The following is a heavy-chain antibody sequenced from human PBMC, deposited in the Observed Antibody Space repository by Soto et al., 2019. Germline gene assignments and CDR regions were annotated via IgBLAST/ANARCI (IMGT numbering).Heavy chain of an antibody. CDR1: GFTFSRFS. CDR2: ISSGSSDT. J-gene: IGHJ4*02. V-gene: IGHV3-21*01. Sequence: PGGSLRLSCEASGFTFSRFSMNWVRQVPGKGLEWVASISSGSSDTWYADSVKGRFIISRDNAQNSLFLQMNTLRPEDTAMYYCARVAYWGPGTQVTVPQ. CDR3: ARVAY.